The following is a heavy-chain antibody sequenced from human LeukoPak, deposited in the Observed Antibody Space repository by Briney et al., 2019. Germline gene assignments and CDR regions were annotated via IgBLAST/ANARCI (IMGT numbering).Heavy chain of an antibody. D-gene: IGHD6-13*01. V-gene: IGHV3-20*04. CDR1: GFTFDDYG. Sequence: GGSLRLSCAASGFTFDDYGMSWVRQAPGKGLEWVSGINWNGGSTGYADSVKGRFTISRDNAKNSLYLQMNSLRAEDTAVYYCARESIAAAGTGAFDIWGQGTMVTVSS. J-gene: IGHJ3*02. CDR3: ARESIAAAGTGAFDI. CDR2: INWNGGST.